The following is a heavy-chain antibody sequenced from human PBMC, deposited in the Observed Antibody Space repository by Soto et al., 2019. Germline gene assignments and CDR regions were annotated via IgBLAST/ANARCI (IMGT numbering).Heavy chain of an antibody. V-gene: IGHV1-8*01. CDR2: LNPNTGNS. Sequence: ASVKVSCKASGYTFTSYDIYWVRQATGQGLEWMGWLNPNTGNSGYAQKFQGRITVTSDTSINTVHMELISLRSEDTAVYYCASSLVVVALRPWFAPGGQGTLVTVSS. CDR3: ASSLVVVALRPWFAP. J-gene: IGHJ5*02. D-gene: IGHD2-15*01. CDR1: GYTFTSYD.